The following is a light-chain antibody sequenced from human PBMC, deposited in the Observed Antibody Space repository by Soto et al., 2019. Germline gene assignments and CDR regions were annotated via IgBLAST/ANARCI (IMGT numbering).Light chain of an antibody. J-gene: IGKJ1*01. CDR1: QSISRS. CDR2: DVS. V-gene: IGKV3-11*01. CDR3: QQRSQRPPT. Sequence: TLSLSPGERATLSCRASQSISRSLAWYQQKPGQAPRLLIYDVSNRATGVPARFSGSGSGTDFTLTISCLEPEDSAVYYCQQRSQRPPTFGQGTKV.